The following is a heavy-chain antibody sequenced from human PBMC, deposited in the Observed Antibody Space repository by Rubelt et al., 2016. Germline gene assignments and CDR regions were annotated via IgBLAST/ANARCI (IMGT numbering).Heavy chain of an antibody. CDR2: IYSGGST. D-gene: IGHD6-6*01. V-gene: IGHV3-53*01. CDR3: ASAQLGDYYYGMDV. J-gene: IGHJ6*02. CDR1: GFTVSSNY. Sequence: VQLVESGGGVVQPGRSLRLSCAASGFTVSSNYMSWVRQAPGKGLEWVSVIYSGGSTYYADSVKGRFTISRDNSKNTLYLQMNSLRAEDTAVYYCASAQLGDYYYGMDVWGQGTTVTVSS.